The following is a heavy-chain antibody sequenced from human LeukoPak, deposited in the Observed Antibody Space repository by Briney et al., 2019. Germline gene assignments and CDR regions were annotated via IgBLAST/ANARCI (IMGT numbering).Heavy chain of an antibody. V-gene: IGHV3-11*01. J-gene: IGHJ4*02. CDR3: ARGRDIAVAGPGGDFDY. D-gene: IGHD6-19*01. CDR2: ICAGGYTK. Sequence: PGGSLRLSCAPSGFTFSDYHRNWIRQAPGKGLEWVSYICAGGYTKYSPYSVKRGITISRNTAKHSLHLQMHRMTAEDTAVYYCARGRDIAVAGPGGDFDYWGQGTMVTVSS. CDR1: GFTFSDYH.